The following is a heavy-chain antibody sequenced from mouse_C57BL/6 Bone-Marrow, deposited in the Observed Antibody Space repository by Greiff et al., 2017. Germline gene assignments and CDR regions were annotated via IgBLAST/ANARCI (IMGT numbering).Heavy chain of an antibody. CDR2: IDPSDSYT. CDR1: GYTFTSYW. V-gene: IGHV1-69*01. CDR3: ARGGYGNFAWFAY. D-gene: IGHD2-1*01. Sequence: QVQLQQPGAELVMPGASVKLSCKASGYTFTSYWMHWVKQRPGQGLEWIGEIDPSDSYTHYNQKFKGKSTLTLDKSSSTAYMQLSSLTSEDSAVYYGARGGYGNFAWFAYWGQGTLVTVSA. J-gene: IGHJ3*01.